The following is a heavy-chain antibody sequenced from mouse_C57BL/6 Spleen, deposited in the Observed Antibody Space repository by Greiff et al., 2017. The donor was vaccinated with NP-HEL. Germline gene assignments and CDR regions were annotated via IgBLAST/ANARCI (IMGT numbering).Heavy chain of an antibody. V-gene: IGHV5-9-1*02. D-gene: IGHD2-1*01. CDR3: TRDYGNYDWYFDV. Sequence: EVQRVESGEGLVKPGGSLKLSCAASGFTFSSYAMSWVRQTPEKRLEWVAYISSGGDYIYYADTVKGRFTISRDNARNTLYLQMSSLKSEDTAMYYCTRDYGNYDWYFDVWGTGTTVTVSS. CDR2: ISSGGDYI. CDR1: GFTFSSYA. J-gene: IGHJ1*03.